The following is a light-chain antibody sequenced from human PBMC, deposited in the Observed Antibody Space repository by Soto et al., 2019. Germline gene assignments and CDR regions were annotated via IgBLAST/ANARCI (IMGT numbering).Light chain of an antibody. J-gene: IGKJ4*01. Sequence: EIVMTQSPGTLSVSTGEGATLSCRASQSVDSNLAWYQQKPGQAPRLLIYGASTRATGIPDRFRGSGSGTEFTLTISSLQSEDFAVYYCEQYDSWPLTFGGGTKVEIK. CDR1: QSVDSN. CDR3: EQYDSWPLT. V-gene: IGKV3D-15*01. CDR2: GAS.